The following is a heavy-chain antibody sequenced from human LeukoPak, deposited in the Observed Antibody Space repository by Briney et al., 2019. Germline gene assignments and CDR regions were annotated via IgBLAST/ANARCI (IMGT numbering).Heavy chain of an antibody. CDR1: GFTFKRNA. D-gene: IGHD1-1*01. V-gene: IGHV3-23*01. CDR3: AKASDGHTTFDY. CDR2: ISGSGGTT. Sequence: GGSLRLSCAASGFTFKRNAMNWVRQAPGKGLEWVSDISGSGGTTNYADSVKGRFTISRDNSKNTLYLQINGLRAEDTAVYYCAKASDGHTTFDYWGQGTLVTVSS. J-gene: IGHJ4*02.